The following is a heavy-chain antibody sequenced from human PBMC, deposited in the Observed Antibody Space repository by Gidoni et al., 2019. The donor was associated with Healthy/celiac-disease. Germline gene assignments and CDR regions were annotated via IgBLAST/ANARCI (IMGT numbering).Heavy chain of an antibody. D-gene: IGHD2-2*02. Sequence: QVPLVQSGAEVKKPGSPVKVSCKASVGTFSSYAISWGRQAPGQGLEWMGGIIPIFGTANYAQKFQGRVTITADESTSTAYMELSSLRSEDTAVYYCARGYCSSTSCYRGFDPWGQGTLVTVSS. V-gene: IGHV1-69*01. J-gene: IGHJ5*02. CDR3: ARGYCSSTSCYRGFDP. CDR2: IIPIFGTA. CDR1: VGTFSSYA.